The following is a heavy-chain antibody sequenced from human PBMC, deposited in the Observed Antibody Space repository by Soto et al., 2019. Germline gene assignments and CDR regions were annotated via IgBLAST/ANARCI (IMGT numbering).Heavy chain of an antibody. CDR1: GASIKSSSYY. Sequence: TSETLSLTCTVSGASIKSSSYYWGWIRQPPGKGLEWVGSIYYTGSTNDNPSLKSRVTISVDTSKNQFSLKLTSVTAADTAVYYCARRGSYYDSFGYYYFDYWGQGPLVTVSS. CDR3: ARRGSYYDSFGYYYFDY. D-gene: IGHD3-22*01. J-gene: IGHJ4*02. V-gene: IGHV4-39*01. CDR2: IYYTGST.